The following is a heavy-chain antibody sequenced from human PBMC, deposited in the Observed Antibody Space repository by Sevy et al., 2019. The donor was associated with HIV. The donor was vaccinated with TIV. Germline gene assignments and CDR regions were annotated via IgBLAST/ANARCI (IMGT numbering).Heavy chain of an antibody. Sequence: ASVKVSCKASGYTLTGHYMLWVRQAPGQGPEWMGWINGYTGRTNDVQKFQGRFTMTRDTSTNTAYMELRSLTADDTAVYYCARGVSNTRDGMDVWGQGTTVTVSS. CDR3: ARGVSNTRDGMDV. CDR1: GYTLTGHY. V-gene: IGHV1-2*02. D-gene: IGHD2-2*01. J-gene: IGHJ6*02. CDR2: INGYTGRT.